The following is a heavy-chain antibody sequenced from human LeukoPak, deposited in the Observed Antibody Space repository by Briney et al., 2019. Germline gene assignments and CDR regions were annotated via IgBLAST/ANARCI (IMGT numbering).Heavy chain of an antibody. D-gene: IGHD3-22*01. CDR2: ISGSGGST. Sequence: PGGALRLSCAASGFTFSSYAMSWVRQAPGKGLEWVSAISGSGGSTYYADSVKGRFTISRDSSKNTLYMQMNSLRAEETAVYYCAKDVGEVITAVFDYWGQGTLVTVSS. CDR1: GFTFSSYA. J-gene: IGHJ4*02. CDR3: AKDVGEVITAVFDY. V-gene: IGHV3-23*01.